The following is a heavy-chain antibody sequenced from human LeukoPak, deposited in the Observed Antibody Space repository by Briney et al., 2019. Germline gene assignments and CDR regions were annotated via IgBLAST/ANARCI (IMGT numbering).Heavy chain of an antibody. V-gene: IGHV3-48*01. CDR1: GFTFSSFS. CDR3: AKVVSGYHFDY. Sequence: GGSLRLSCAASGFTFSSFSMNWVRQAPGKGLEWISYITSSSSSTYYADSVKGRFTISRDNSQNTLYLQMNTLRAEDTAVYYCAKVVSGYHFDYWGQGTLVTVSS. CDR2: ITSSSSST. D-gene: IGHD5-12*01. J-gene: IGHJ4*02.